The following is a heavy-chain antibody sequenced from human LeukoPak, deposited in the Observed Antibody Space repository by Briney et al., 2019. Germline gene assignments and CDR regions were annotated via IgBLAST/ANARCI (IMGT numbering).Heavy chain of an antibody. CDR3: ARLGYSGYAGRPKVDY. Sequence: GASVKVSCKASGYTFTSYGISWVRQAPGQGLEWMGGIIPIFGTANYAQKFQGRVTITADESTSTAYMELSSLRSEDTAVYYCARLGYSGYAGRPKVDYWGQGTLVTVSS. J-gene: IGHJ4*02. CDR1: GYTFTSYG. D-gene: IGHD5-12*01. CDR2: IIPIFGTA. V-gene: IGHV1-69*13.